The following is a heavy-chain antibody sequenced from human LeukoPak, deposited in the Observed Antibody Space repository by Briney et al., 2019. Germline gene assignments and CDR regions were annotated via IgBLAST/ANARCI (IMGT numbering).Heavy chain of an antibody. D-gene: IGHD6-13*01. V-gene: IGHV3-74*01. J-gene: IGHJ4*02. CDR1: GFTFSSHW. CDR3: ARVLIAATGGDY. Sequence: GGSLRLSCAASGFTFSSHWMHWVRQAPGKGLVWVSRINTDGSTTSYADSVKGRFTISRDNAKNTVYLQMSSLRADDTAVYYCARVLIAATGGDYWGQGTLVTAFS. CDR2: INTDGSTT.